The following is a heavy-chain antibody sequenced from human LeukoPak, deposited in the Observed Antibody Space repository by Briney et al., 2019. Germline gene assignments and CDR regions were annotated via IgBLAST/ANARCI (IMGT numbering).Heavy chain of an antibody. CDR2: INTSGGST. J-gene: IGHJ4*02. D-gene: IGHD3-16*02. CDR1: GYTFTIYY. CDR3: ARALWGSYRYTSDY. Sequence: ASVKVSCKASGYTFTIYYIHWVRQAPGQGLELMGIINTSGGSTGYAQKFQDRVTMSRDTSTSTVYMELRSLRSEDTAVYYCARALWGSYRYTSDYWGQGTLVTVSS. V-gene: IGHV1-46*01.